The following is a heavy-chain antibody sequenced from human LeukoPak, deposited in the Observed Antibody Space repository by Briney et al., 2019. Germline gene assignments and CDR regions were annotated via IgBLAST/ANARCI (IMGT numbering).Heavy chain of an antibody. CDR2: ISYDGSNK. D-gene: IGHD4/OR15-4a*01. V-gene: IGHV3-30*18. J-gene: IGHJ6*02. CDR1: GFTFSSYG. Sequence: GGPLRLSCAASGFTFSSYGMHWVRQAPGKGLEWVAVISYDGSNKYYADSVKGRFTISRDNSKNTLYLQMNSLRAEDTAVYYCAKADTLTNHFYYYGMDVWGQGTTVTVSS. CDR3: AKADTLTNHFYYYGMDV.